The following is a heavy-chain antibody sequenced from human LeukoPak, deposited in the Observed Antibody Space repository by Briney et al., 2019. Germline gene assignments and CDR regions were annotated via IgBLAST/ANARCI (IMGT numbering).Heavy chain of an antibody. V-gene: IGHV3-23*01. CDR1: GFTFSSYA. CDR2: ISGSGGNT. J-gene: IGHJ4*02. Sequence: GGSLRLSCAASGFTFSSYAMSWVRQAPGKGLGWVSGISGSGGNTYYADSVKGRFTISRDSSKNTLYLQMDSLRAEDTAVYYCAKDITGTTRFDYWGQGTLVTVSS. D-gene: IGHD1-7*01. CDR3: AKDITGTTRFDY.